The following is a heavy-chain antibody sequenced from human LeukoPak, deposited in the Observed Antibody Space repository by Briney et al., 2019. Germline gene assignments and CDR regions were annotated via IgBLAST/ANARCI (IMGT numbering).Heavy chain of an antibody. CDR3: AKDGNYYDSSGQFDY. Sequence: GGSLRLSCAASGFTFSSYSMNWVRQAPGKGLEWVSYISSSSSTIYYADSVKGRFTISRDNSKNTLYLQMNSLRAEDTAVYYCAKDGNYYDSSGQFDYWGQGTLVTVSS. CDR1: GFTFSSYS. V-gene: IGHV3-48*01. CDR2: ISSSSSTI. D-gene: IGHD3-22*01. J-gene: IGHJ4*02.